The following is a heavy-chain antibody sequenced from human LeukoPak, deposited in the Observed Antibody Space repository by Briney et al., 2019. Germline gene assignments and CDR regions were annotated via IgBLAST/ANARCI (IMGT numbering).Heavy chain of an antibody. D-gene: IGHD1-26*01. V-gene: IGHV3-30*03. J-gene: IGHJ3*02. Sequence: PGRSLRLSCAASGFTFSSYGMHWVRQAPGKGLEWVAVISYDGSNKYYADSVKGRFTISRDNSKNTLYLQMNSLRAEDTAVYYCARRGGPRQNGAAFDIWGQGTMVTVSS. CDR3: ARRGGPRQNGAAFDI. CDR2: ISYDGSNK. CDR1: GFTFSSYG.